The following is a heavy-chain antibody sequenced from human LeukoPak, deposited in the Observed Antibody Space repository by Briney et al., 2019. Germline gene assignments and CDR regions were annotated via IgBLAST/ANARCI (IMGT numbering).Heavy chain of an antibody. D-gene: IGHD6-6*01. J-gene: IGHJ4*02. CDR3: ARSTQASSTSFDY. CDR1: GGSISGYY. Sequence: SETLSLTCTVSGGSISGYYWSWIRQPPGKGLEYIGFIYHSGSTNYNPSLKSRVTMSVDKSKNQCSLRLTSVTAADTAIYFCARSTQASSTSFDYWGQGTLVTVSS. V-gene: IGHV4-59*01. CDR2: IYHSGST.